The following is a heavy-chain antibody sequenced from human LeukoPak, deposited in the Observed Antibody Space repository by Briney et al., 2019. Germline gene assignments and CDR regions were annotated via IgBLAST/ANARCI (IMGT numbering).Heavy chain of an antibody. J-gene: IGHJ6*02. CDR1: GFTFSSYA. Sequence: QSGGSLRLSCAASGFTFSSYAMSWVRQAPGKGLEWVSAISGSGGSTYYADSVKGRFTISRDNAKNSLYPQMNSLRAEDTAVYYCATLQAGIAAEDYYYGMDVWGQGTTVTVSS. V-gene: IGHV3-23*01. CDR2: ISGSGGST. D-gene: IGHD6-13*01. CDR3: ATLQAGIAAEDYYYGMDV.